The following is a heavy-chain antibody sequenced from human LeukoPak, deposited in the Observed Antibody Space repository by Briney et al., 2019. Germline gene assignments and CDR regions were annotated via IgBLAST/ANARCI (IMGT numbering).Heavy chain of an antibody. J-gene: IGHJ6*03. Sequence: ASVKVSCKASGYTFTSYDIKWVRQATGQGLEWMGWMNPNSGNTGYAQKFQGRVTMTRNTSISTAYMELSSLRSEDTAVYYCPRGDGDGWSPLLAYYYYYYMDVWGKGTTVTVSS. CDR3: PRGDGDGWSPLLAYYYYYYMDV. D-gene: IGHD3-10*01. V-gene: IGHV1-8*01. CDR1: GYTFTSYD. CDR2: MNPNSGNT.